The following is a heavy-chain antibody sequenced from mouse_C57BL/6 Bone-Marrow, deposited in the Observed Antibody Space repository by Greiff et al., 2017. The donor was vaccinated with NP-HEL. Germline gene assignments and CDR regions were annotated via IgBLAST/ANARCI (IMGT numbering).Heavy chain of an antibody. D-gene: IGHD1-1*01. CDR2: IDPNSGGT. CDR3: ARYYYGSSSFDY. J-gene: IGHJ2*01. CDR1: GYTFTSYL. Sequence: QVQLQQSGAELVKPGASVKLSCKASGYTFTSYLMHWVKQRPGRGLEWIGRIDPNSGGTKYNEKFKSKATLTGDKPSSTAYMQLNSLTSEDAAVYYCARYYYGSSSFDYWGQGTTLTVSS. V-gene: IGHV1-72*01.